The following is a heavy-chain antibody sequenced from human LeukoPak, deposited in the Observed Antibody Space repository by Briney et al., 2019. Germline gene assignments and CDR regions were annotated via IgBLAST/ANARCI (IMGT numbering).Heavy chain of an antibody. CDR3: AKFPGSYYYYSGYY. J-gene: IGHJ4*02. Sequence: PGGSVRLFCAASGFTFHSYAMSWVRQASGKGLEWVSAIRGSSGSTYYADTVKGGSSISRDNYTSTLYLQMNSLRAENTAVYFCAKFPGSYYYYSGYYCGQGTLVTVSS. D-gene: IGHD3-10*01. CDR2: IRGSSGST. CDR1: GFTFHSYA. V-gene: IGHV3-23*01.